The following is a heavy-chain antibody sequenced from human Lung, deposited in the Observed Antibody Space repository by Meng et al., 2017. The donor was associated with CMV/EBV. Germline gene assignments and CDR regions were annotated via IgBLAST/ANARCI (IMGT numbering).Heavy chain of an antibody. Sequence: GGSLKISCAASGFSPRYYAMYWVRQAPGKGLEWVAVISYDGGSEDYADSVKGRFTVSRDDSKDTVYPQMNSLRAEDTGVYYCARDPGARRWLQGHYWRQGTLVXVSS. V-gene: IGHV3-30*04. CDR3: ARDPGARRWLQGHY. CDR2: ISYDGGSE. D-gene: IGHD5-24*01. J-gene: IGHJ4*02. CDR1: GFSPRYYA.